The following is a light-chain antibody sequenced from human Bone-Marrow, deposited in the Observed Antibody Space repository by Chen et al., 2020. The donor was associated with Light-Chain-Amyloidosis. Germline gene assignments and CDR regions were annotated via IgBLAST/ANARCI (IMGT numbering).Light chain of an antibody. CDR1: NIGSTI. CDR2: DDS. CDR3: QVWDRSSDRPV. J-gene: IGLJ3*02. V-gene: IGLV3-21*02. Sequence: SYVLTQPSSASVAPGPTATIACGGNNIGSTIVHWYQQTPGHAPLLVVYDDSDRPSGIPERLSGSNSVNTATLTISRVEAGDEADYYCQVWDRSSDRPVFGGGTKLTVL.